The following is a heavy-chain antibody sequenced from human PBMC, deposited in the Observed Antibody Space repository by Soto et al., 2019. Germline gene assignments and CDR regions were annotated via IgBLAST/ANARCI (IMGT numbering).Heavy chain of an antibody. J-gene: IGHJ4*02. CDR3: GRDRNCGYYGDS. CDR1: GLTFSRHG. Sequence: QVQLVESGGGVVQPGGSLRLSCAASGLTFSRHGMHWVRQAPGKGLEWVAIIWYDGSKKSYADSAKGRFTISRDNSNNTLYLEMNSRRAAEEAAFYCGRDRNCGYYGDSWGQGTLVTVSS. D-gene: IGHD3-3*01. V-gene: IGHV3-33*01. CDR2: IWYDGSKK.